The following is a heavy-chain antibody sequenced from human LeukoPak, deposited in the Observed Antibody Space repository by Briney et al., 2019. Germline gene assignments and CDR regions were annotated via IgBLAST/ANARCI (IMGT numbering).Heavy chain of an antibody. CDR3: ARRLLMGGWFDP. D-gene: IGHD3-16*01. CDR1: GYPFTTYD. CDR2: MNPNSGGT. Sequence: ASVKVSCKASGYPFTTYDINWVRQAPGQGLEWVAWMNPNSGGTVYAQKFQGRVTLARDTSIGSAYMELNSLRSEDTAVYYCARRLLMGGWFDPWGQGTLVTVSS. J-gene: IGHJ5*02. V-gene: IGHV1-8*01.